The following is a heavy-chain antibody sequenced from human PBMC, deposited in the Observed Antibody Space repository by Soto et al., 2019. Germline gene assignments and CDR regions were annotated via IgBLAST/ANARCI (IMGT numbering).Heavy chain of an antibody. CDR1: GFSFTTYA. V-gene: IGHV3-30-3*01. CDR2: ISDDGSIK. CDR3: ARAIETAMDPCDY. Sequence: PXGSLRLSCAASGFSFTTYAMHWVRQAPGKGLEWVAVISDDGSIKYYADSVKGRFTISRDNSKNTFYLQMNSLRGDDTALYYCARAIETAMDPCDYWGQGALVTVSS. J-gene: IGHJ4*02. D-gene: IGHD5-18*01.